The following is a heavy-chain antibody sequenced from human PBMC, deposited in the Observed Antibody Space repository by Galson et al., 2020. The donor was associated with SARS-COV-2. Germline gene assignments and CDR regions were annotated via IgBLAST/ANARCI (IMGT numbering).Heavy chain of an antibody. CDR3: AVYSSSSSNWFDP. CDR2: IYPSDSDT. D-gene: IGHD6-6*01. J-gene: IGHJ5*02. V-gene: IGHV5-51*01. CDR1: GYSFTSYW. Sequence: GASLKISCKGSGYSFTSYWNGWVRQMPGKGLEWMGIIYPSDSDTRYSPSFQGQVTISADKSISTAYLQWSSLKASYTAMYYCAVYSSSSSNWFDPWGQGTLVTVSS.